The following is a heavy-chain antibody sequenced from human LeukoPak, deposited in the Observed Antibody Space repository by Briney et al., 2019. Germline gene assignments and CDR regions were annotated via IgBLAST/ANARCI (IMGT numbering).Heavy chain of an antibody. CDR2: INPNSGGT. J-gene: IGHJ5*02. D-gene: IGHD6-19*01. CDR3: ARVGVWPVAGWFDP. V-gene: IGHV1-2*02. Sequence: ASVKVSCKASGYTFTGYYMHWVRQAPGQGLEWMGWINPNSGGTNYAQKFRGRVTMTRDTSISTAYMELSRLRSDDTAVYYCARVGVWPVAGWFDPWGQGTLVTVSS. CDR1: GYTFTGYY.